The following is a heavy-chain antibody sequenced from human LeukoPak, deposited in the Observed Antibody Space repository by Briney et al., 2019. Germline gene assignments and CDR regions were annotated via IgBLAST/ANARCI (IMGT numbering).Heavy chain of an antibody. J-gene: IGHJ3*02. CDR2: IYTSGST. Sequence: PSQTLSLTCTVSGGSISSGSYYWSWIRQPAGKGLEWIGRIYTSGSTNYNPSLKSRVTISVDTSKNQFSLKLSSVTAADTAVYYCARAYHYDFWSGYPSDAFDIWGQGTMVTVSS. CDR3: ARAYHYDFWSGYPSDAFDI. CDR1: GGSISSGSYY. D-gene: IGHD3-3*01. V-gene: IGHV4-61*02.